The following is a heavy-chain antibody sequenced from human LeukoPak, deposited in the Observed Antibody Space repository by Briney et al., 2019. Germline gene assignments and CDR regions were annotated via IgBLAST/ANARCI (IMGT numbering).Heavy chain of an antibody. D-gene: IGHD5-18*01. J-gene: IGHJ4*02. V-gene: IGHV1-18*01. CDR2: ISAYNGNT. CDR1: GYTFTSYG. CDR3: ARDGPVDTATPIDY. Sequence: GASVKVSCKASGYTFTSYGISWVRQAPGQGLEWMGWISAYNGNTNYAQKLQGRVTMTTDTSTSTAYMELRSLRPDDTAVYYCARDGPVDTATPIDYWGQGTLVTVSS.